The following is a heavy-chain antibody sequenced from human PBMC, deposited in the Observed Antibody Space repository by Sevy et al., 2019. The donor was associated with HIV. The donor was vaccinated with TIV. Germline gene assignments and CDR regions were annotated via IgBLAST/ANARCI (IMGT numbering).Heavy chain of an antibody. V-gene: IGHV3-33*01. CDR1: GFTFSSYG. Sequence: GGSLRLSCAASGFTFSSYGMHWVRQAPGKGLEWVAVIWYDGSNKYYADSVKGRFTISRDNSKNTLYLQMNSLRAEDTAVYYCARDEGYDSSGYPLDGMDVWGQGTTVTVSS. J-gene: IGHJ6*02. CDR3: ARDEGYDSSGYPLDGMDV. CDR2: IWYDGSNK. D-gene: IGHD3-22*01.